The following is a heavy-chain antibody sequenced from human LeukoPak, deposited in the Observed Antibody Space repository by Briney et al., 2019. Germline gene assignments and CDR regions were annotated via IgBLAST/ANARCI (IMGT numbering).Heavy chain of an antibody. J-gene: IGHJ4*02. Sequence: GGSLRLSCAASRFTVSSTYMTWVRQAPGKGLEWVSIMYTGGTTYYADSVKGRFTISRDNSKNTLYLQMNSLRPEDTAVYYCAGSKGYGGNSVGPDYWGQGTLVTVSS. CDR1: RFTVSSTY. CDR3: AGSKGYGGNSVGPDY. D-gene: IGHD4-23*01. V-gene: IGHV3-66*01. CDR2: MYTGGTT.